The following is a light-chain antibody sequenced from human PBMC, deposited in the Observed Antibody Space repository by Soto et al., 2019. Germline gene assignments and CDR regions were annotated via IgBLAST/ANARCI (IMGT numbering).Light chain of an antibody. CDR3: QRYNSYSEA. J-gene: IGKJ1*01. V-gene: IGKV1-9*01. Sequence: DIQLTQSPSFLSASVGDRVTITCRASQGISSYLAWYQQKPGKAPKLLIYAAYTLQSGVPSRFSGSGSGTEFTLTISSLQPDDFATYYCQRYNSYSEAFGPATQVEIK. CDR1: QGISSY. CDR2: AAY.